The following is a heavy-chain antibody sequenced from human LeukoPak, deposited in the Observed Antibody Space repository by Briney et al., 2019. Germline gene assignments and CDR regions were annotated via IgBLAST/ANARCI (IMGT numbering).Heavy chain of an antibody. D-gene: IGHD7-27*01. J-gene: IGHJ4*02. CDR3: ARKTNWGSVDY. CDR1: GGSISSYY. Sequence: SETPSLTCTVSGGSISSYYWSWIRQPPGKGLEWIGYIYDSGSTNYNPSLKSRVSISVDTSKNQFSLKLSSVTAADTAVYYCARKTNWGSVDYWGPGTLVTVSS. CDR2: IYDSGST. V-gene: IGHV4-59*01.